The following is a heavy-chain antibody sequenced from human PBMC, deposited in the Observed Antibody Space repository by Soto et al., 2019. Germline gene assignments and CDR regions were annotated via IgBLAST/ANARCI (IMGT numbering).Heavy chain of an antibody. CDR3: ARRGGSGSYYNDAFDI. CDR2: IYYSGST. Sequence: QVQLQESGPGLVKPSETLSLTCTVSGGSISSYYWSWIRQPPGKGLEWIGYIYYSGSTNYNPSLKSRVTISVDTSKNQFSLKLSSVTAADTAVYYCARRGGSGSYYNDAFDIWGQGTMVTVSS. J-gene: IGHJ3*02. D-gene: IGHD3-10*01. V-gene: IGHV4-59*01. CDR1: GGSISSYY.